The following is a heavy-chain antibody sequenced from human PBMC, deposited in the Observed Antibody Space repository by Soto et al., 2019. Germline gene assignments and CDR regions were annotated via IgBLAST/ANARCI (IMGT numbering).Heavy chain of an antibody. CDR1: GFTVSSNY. J-gene: IGHJ1*01. V-gene: IGHV3-33*08. CDR2: IWYDGSNK. CDR3: ARDQGAYAEYFQH. D-gene: IGHD1-26*01. Sequence: GGSLRLSCAASGFTVSSNYMSWVRQAPGKGLEWVALIWYDGSNKYYADSVKGRFTISRDNSKNTLYLQMNSLRAEDTAVYYCARDQGAYAEYFQHWGQGTLVTVSS.